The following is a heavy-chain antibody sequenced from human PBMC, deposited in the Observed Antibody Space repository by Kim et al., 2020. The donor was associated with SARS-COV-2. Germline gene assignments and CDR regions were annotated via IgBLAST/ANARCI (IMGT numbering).Heavy chain of an antibody. CDR3: ARDGYCSGGSCYFTGVDWFDP. Sequence: GGSLRLSCAASGFTFSDYYMSWIRQAPGKGLEWVSYISSSSSYTNYADSVKGRFTISRDNAKNSLYLQMNSLRAEDTAVYYCARDGYCSGGSCYFTGVDWFDPWGQGTLVTVSS. CDR1: GFTFSDYY. V-gene: IGHV3-11*06. D-gene: IGHD2-15*01. CDR2: ISSSSSYT. J-gene: IGHJ5*02.